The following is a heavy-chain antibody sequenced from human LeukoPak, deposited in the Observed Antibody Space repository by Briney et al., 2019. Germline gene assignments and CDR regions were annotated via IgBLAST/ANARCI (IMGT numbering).Heavy chain of an antibody. V-gene: IGHV3-7*01. D-gene: IGHD3-16*01. J-gene: IGHJ4*02. CDR2: IKQDGSEI. Sequence: GGSLRLSCAASGFTFSSYAMSWVRQAPGKGPEWVANIKQDGSEIYYVDSVKGRFTISRDNAKNSLYLQMNSLRVEDTAVYYCARVLMTPHFDYWGQGTLVTVSS. CDR1: GFTFSSYA. CDR3: ARVLMTPHFDY.